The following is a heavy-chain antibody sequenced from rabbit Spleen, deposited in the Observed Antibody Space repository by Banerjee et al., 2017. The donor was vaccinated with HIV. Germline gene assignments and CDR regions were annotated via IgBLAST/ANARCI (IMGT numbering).Heavy chain of an antibody. CDR1: GFSFSSSYW. Sequence: QEQLEESGGGLVQPEGSLTLTCTASGFSFSSSYWICWVRQAPGKGPEWIGCIHTGSGSAYYASWVNGRFSISKTSSPVTLQMTSLTAADTAAYFCARVVAFLTELYLLGPGTLVTVS. CDR3: ARVVAFLTELYL. V-gene: IGHV1S45*01. J-gene: IGHJ6*01. CDR2: IHTGSGSA. D-gene: IGHD4-1*01.